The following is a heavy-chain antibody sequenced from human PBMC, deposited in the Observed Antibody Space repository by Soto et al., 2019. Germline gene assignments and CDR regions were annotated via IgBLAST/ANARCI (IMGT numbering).Heavy chain of an antibody. CDR2: MNPASGNT. Sequence: QVQLVQSGAEVKKPGDSVKVSCKASGDTFNTNDFNWVRQATGQGLEWMGWMNPASGNTGLAQKFQGRVSLTMDTSTSIAYMELSSLTSEDTAMYYCTRGISDSWGQGTLVTVSS. CDR3: TRGISDS. D-gene: IGHD3-3*02. V-gene: IGHV1-8*01. CDR1: GDTFNTND. J-gene: IGHJ4*02.